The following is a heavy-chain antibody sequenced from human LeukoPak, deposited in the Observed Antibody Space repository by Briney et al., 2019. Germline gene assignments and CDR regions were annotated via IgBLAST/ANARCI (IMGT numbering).Heavy chain of an antibody. CDR1: GFRFDDYS. V-gene: IGHV3-20*04. D-gene: IGHD2-15*01. Sequence: RPGGSLRLSCEASGFRFDDYSMNWVRHVPGKGLEWVAGINWDGASTGYRDSMKGRFTISRDNGKNSLYLQMNSLRVEDTAVYYCGRVHCSTNSCYDYYDYYMDVSGKGTTVTVSS. CDR3: GRVHCSTNSCYDYYDYYMDV. CDR2: INWDGAST. J-gene: IGHJ6*03.